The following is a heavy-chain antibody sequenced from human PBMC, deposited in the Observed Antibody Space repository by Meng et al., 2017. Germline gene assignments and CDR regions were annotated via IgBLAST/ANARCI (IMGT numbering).Heavy chain of an antibody. J-gene: IGHJ4*02. Sequence: SVKVSCKASGFTFTSSAMQWVRQARGQRLEWIGWIVVGSGNTNYAQKFQERVTITRDMSTSTAYMELSSLRSEDTAVYYCARRIKPGSSWSRIDYWGQGTLVTVSS. D-gene: IGHD6-13*01. V-gene: IGHV1-58*02. CDR1: GFTFTSSA. CDR3: ARRIKPGSSWSRIDY. CDR2: IVVGSGNT.